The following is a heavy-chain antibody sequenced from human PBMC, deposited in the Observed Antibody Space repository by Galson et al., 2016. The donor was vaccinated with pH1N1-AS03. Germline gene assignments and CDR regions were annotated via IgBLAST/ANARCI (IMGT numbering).Heavy chain of an antibody. D-gene: IGHD3/OR15-3a*01. CDR1: GFTFSSYA. V-gene: IGHV3-30*01. J-gene: IGHJ6*03. CDR3: ARDHDFWTGYSGGYYYYIDV. Sequence: SLRLSCAASGFTFSSYAMHWVRQAPGKGLEWVAVISYDGSDKYYVGSVKGRFTISRDNSKNTLYLQMNSLRAEDTAVYYCARDHDFWTGYSGGYYYYIDVWGKGTTVTVSS. CDR2: ISYDGSDK.